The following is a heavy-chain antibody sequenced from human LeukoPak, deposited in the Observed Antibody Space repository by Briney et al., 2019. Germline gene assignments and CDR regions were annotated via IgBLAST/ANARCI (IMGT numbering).Heavy chain of an antibody. D-gene: IGHD6-13*01. V-gene: IGHV1-69*13. CDR2: IIPIFGTA. J-gene: IGHJ4*02. CDR1: GYTFTGYY. CDR3: ASRYSSSWALDY. Sequence: GASVKVSCKASGYTFTGYYMHWVRQAPGQGLEWMGGIIPIFGTANYAQKFQGRVTITADESTSTAYMELSSLRSEDTAVYYCASRYSSSWALDYWGQGTLVTVSS.